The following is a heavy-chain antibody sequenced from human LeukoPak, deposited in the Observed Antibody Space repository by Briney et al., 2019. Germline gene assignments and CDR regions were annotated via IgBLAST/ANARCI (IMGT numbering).Heavy chain of an antibody. CDR3: ARGEVLPPSYGMDV. J-gene: IGHJ6*02. Sequence: SETLSLTCAVYGGSFSGYYWSWIRKPPGKGLEWIGEINHSGSTNYDPSLKSRVTISVDTSKNQFSLKLSSVTAADTAVYYCARGEVLPPSYGMDVWGQGTTVTVSS. D-gene: IGHD4/OR15-4a*01. V-gene: IGHV4-34*01. CDR1: GGSFSGYY. CDR2: INHSGST.